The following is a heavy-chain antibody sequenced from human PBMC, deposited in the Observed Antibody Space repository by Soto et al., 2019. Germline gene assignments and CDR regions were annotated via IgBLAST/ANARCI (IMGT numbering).Heavy chain of an antibody. CDR2: ITVNGIT. V-gene: IGHV4-4*07. CDR1: GAYVSDFS. J-gene: IGHJ1*01. Sequence: QVQQLESGPGLVKPWDTLSLTCTVSGAYVSDFSWSWIRQPAGKGLEWIGRITVNGITQYTPSFRSRVTISMDTSRNPFSLNRQYANAADKALYYCSRESGENWTYEAHWGQGTLVTVSS. CDR3: SRESGENWTYEAH. D-gene: IGHD1-7*01.